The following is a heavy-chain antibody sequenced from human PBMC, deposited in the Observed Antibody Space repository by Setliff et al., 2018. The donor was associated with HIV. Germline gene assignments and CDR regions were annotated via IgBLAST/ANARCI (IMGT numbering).Heavy chain of an antibody. J-gene: IGHJ4*02. CDR3: ARGHSGNDY. D-gene: IGHD1-1*01. Sequence: ASVKVSCKASGYTFTNYDINWVRQATGQGLEWMGRMNPDSGNTEYAQQFQGRVTMTRNTSISTAYMELSSLRSEDTSIYYCARGHSGNDYWGQGTLVTVSS. CDR1: GYTFTNYD. CDR2: MNPDSGNT. V-gene: IGHV1-8*02.